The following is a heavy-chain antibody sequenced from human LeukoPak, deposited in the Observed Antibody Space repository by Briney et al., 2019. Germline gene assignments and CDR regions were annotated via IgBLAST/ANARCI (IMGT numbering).Heavy chain of an antibody. Sequence: GGSLKLSCAASGFAFDIYWMTWVRQAPGKGLEWVANIKKEGSVRQYVGAVRGRFAVSRDNAKNSLYLQMNSLRADDTAVYYCVSLRVSTVRDSFDLWGQGTMVTVSS. V-gene: IGHV3-7*01. J-gene: IGHJ3*01. CDR2: IKKEGSVR. CDR3: VSLRVSTVRDSFDL. D-gene: IGHD3-10*01. CDR1: GFAFDIYW.